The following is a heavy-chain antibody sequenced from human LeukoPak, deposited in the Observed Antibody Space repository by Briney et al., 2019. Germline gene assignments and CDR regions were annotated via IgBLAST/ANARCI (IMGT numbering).Heavy chain of an antibody. J-gene: IGHJ4*02. CDR3: AGGGRDGYNIGY. Sequence: GGSLRLSCAASGFTFSSYSMNWVRQAPGKGLEWVSSISSSSSYIYYADSVKGRFTISGDNAKNSLYLQMNSLRAEDTAVYYCAGGGRDGYNIGYWGQGTPVTVSS. CDR2: ISSSSSYI. CDR1: GFTFSSYS. V-gene: IGHV3-21*01. D-gene: IGHD5-24*01.